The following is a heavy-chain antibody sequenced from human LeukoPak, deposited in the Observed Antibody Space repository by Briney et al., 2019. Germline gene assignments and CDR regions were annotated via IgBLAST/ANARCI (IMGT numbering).Heavy chain of an antibody. CDR1: DGSISSSNYY. Sequence: SETLSLTCTVSDGSISSSNYYWGGIRQTPGKGLEWIGTIYYSGSTYYNPSLKSRVTISVDTSKNQFSLKLSSVTAADTAVYYCARLRPQQLVLSAKEVNWFDPWGQGTLVTVSS. V-gene: IGHV4-39*07. J-gene: IGHJ5*02. CDR2: IYYSGST. D-gene: IGHD6-13*01. CDR3: ARLRPQQLVLSAKEVNWFDP.